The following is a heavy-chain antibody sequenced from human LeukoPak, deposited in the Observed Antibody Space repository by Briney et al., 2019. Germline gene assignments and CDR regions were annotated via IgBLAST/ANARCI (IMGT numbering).Heavy chain of an antibody. CDR2: ITRSGGST. J-gene: IGHJ4*02. CDR1: GFTFRDYA. D-gene: IGHD3-16*01. Sequence: GGSLRLSCAASGFTFRDYAMSWVRQAPGKGLEWVSAITRSGGSTYYADSVKGRFTISRDNSKNTLYLQMSNLRVEDTAVCYCAKESLGDFDYWGQGTLVAVSS. V-gene: IGHV3-23*01. CDR3: AKESLGDFDY.